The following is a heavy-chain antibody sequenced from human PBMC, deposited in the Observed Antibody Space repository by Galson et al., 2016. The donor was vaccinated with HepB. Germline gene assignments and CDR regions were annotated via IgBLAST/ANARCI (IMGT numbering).Heavy chain of an antibody. Sequence: SLRLSCAASGFTFRNYGMTWVRQAPGKGLEVVSSISRSGDSTDYADSVKGRVTIPRDNSKNTLSLQMNSLTADDTAIYYCVQGSTAPAVWGKGTTVTVSS. CDR3: VQGSTAPAV. D-gene: IGHD2-2*01. J-gene: IGHJ6*04. V-gene: IGHV3-23*01. CDR2: ISRSGDST. CDR1: GFTFRNYG.